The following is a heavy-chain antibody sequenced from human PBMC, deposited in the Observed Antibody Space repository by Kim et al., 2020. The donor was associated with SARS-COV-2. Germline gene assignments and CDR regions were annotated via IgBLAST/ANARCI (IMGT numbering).Heavy chain of an antibody. J-gene: IGHJ6*02. V-gene: IGHV1-46*01. CDR2: INPSGGST. Sequence: ASVKVSCKASGYTFTSYYMHWVRQAPGQGLEWMGIINPSGGSTSYAQKFQGRVTMTRDTSTSTVYMELSSLRSEDTAVYYCARDIVVVPAAILGFSGMDVWGQGTTVTVSS. CDR3: ARDIVVVPAAILGFSGMDV. CDR1: GYTFTSYY. D-gene: IGHD2-2*01.